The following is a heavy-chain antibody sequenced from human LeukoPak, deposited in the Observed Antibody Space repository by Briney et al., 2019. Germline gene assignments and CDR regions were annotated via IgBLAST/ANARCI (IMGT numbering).Heavy chain of an antibody. CDR3: ARDGPSEWVVVITPFFDY. D-gene: IGHD3-22*01. Sequence: ASVKVSCKASGYTFTSYYMHWVRQAPGQGLEWMGIINPSGGSTSYAQKFQGRVTMTRDTSTSTVYMELSSLRSEDTAVYYCARDGPSEWVVVITPFFDYWGQGTLVTVSS. V-gene: IGHV1-46*01. J-gene: IGHJ4*02. CDR2: INPSGGST. CDR1: GYTFTSYY.